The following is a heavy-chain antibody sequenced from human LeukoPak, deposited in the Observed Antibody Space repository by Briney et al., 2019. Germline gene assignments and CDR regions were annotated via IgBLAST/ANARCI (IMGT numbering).Heavy chain of an antibody. CDR2: IIPIFGTA. V-gene: IGHV1-69*06. D-gene: IGHD5-18*01. J-gene: IGHJ5*02. Sequence: SVKVSCKASGYTFTSYGISWVRQAPGQGLEWMGGIIPIFGTANYAQKFQGRVTITADKSTSTAYMELSSLRSEDTAVYYCAREPRGYSYEKYNWFDPWGQGTLVTVSS. CDR1: GYTFTSYG. CDR3: AREPRGYSYEKYNWFDP.